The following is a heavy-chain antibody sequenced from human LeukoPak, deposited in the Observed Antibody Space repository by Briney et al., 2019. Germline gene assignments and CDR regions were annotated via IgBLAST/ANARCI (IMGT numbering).Heavy chain of an antibody. Sequence: PGGSLRLSCAASGFTFSSYGMHWVRQAPGKGLEWVAFIRYDGSNKYYADSVKGRFTISRDNSKNTLYLQMNSLRAEDTAVYYCAKDRADSRSYFYYFDYWGQGTLVTVSS. J-gene: IGHJ4*02. CDR3: AKDRADSRSYFYYFDY. V-gene: IGHV3-30*02. CDR2: IRYDGSNK. CDR1: GFTFSSYG. D-gene: IGHD1-26*01.